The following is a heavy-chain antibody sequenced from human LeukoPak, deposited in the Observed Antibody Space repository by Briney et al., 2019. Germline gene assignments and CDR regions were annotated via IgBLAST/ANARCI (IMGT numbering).Heavy chain of an antibody. Sequence: GGSLPLPRLDSGFTLSRYELKRVRQAPGTGLEWVSSICNCSRYIYYAHSLKGRFTISRDHAKNSLSLLMNSQRAEDPARYYVSRDLYRILVVPHYFDYCGQGTLVTVSS. D-gene: IGHD3-22*01. CDR1: GFTLSRYE. J-gene: IGHJ4*02. V-gene: IGHV3-21*01. CDR2: ICNCSRYI. CDR3: SRDLYRILVVPHYFDY.